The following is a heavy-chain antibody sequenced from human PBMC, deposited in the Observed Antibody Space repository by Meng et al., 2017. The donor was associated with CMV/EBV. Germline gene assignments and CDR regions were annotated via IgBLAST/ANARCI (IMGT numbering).Heavy chain of an antibody. CDR1: SVSSGSYY. CDR3: ARLDRKIQLPKHYNWFDP. CDR2: IYYSGST. J-gene: IGHJ5*02. V-gene: IGHV4-61*07. Sequence: SVSSGSYYWSWIRQPPGKGLEWIGYIYYSGSTNYNPSLKSRVTISVDTSKNQFSLKLSSVTAADTAVYYCARLDRKIQLPKHYNWFDPWGQGTLVTVSS. D-gene: IGHD5-18*01.